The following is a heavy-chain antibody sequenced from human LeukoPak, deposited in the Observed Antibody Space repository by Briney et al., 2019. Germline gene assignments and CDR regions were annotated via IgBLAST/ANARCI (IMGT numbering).Heavy chain of an antibody. CDR2: ISSSSYYT. Sequence: MPGGSLRLSCSASGFTFSDYYMNWIRQAPGKGLEWVSYISSSSYYTNYADSVRGRFTISRDNAKNSLYLQMNSLSAEDTAVYYCARGAKYCSSTSCYEDAFDFWGQGTMVTVSS. D-gene: IGHD2-2*01. V-gene: IGHV3-11*05. CDR1: GFTFSDYY. CDR3: ARGAKYCSSTSCYEDAFDF. J-gene: IGHJ3*01.